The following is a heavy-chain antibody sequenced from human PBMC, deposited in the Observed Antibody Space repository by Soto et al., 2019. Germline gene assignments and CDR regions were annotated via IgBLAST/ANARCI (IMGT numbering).Heavy chain of an antibody. V-gene: IGHV4-59*01. J-gene: IGHJ4*02. CDR1: GGSISGSY. D-gene: IGHD6-13*01. CDR3: ARSVAAPGAHIDY. CDR2: VYYTGST. Sequence: KTSETLSLTCSVSGGSISGSYWSWIRQSPGKGLEWLGYVYYTGSTNYSPSLRSRVSISVDTSKNEFSLRLSSVTAADTAVYFCARSVAAPGAHIDYWGQGTQVTVSS.